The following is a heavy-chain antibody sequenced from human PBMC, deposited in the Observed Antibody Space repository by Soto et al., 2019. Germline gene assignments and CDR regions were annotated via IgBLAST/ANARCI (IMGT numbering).Heavy chain of an antibody. CDR1: AGSITSYY. Sequence: SEILSLTCTVSAGSITSYYWSWIRQPPGKGLEWIGYVYFSGSSKYNPSLKSRVTISVDTSKNQFSLKLSSVTAADTAVYYCARVVAAAGTGLLYYFDYWGQGTLVTVSS. CDR2: VYFSGSS. D-gene: IGHD6-13*01. J-gene: IGHJ4*02. V-gene: IGHV4-59*08. CDR3: ARVVAAAGTGLLYYFDY.